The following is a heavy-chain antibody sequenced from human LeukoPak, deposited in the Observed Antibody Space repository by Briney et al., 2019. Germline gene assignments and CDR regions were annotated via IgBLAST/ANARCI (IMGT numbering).Heavy chain of an antibody. CDR2: IRYDGSNK. V-gene: IGHV3-30*02. D-gene: IGHD1-26*01. J-gene: IGHJ4*02. CDR1: GFTFSRFG. CDR3: AIDHNSRWELLCY. Sequence: PVGSLCLSCAASGFTFSRFGMHCVRQAPGKGLEWVACIRYDGSNKYYADSVKGRFTISRDTSKNTLYLQMDSLTADDTAVYYCAIDHNSRWELLCYWGQGTLVTAS.